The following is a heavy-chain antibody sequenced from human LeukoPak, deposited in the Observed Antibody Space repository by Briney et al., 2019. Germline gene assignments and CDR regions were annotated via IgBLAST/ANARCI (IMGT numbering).Heavy chain of an antibody. CDR2: INPNNGLT. V-gene: IGHV1-2*02. J-gene: IGHJ4*02. Sequence: ASVKVSCKASGYSFTGYFLHWVRQAPGQGLEWMGWINPNNGLTNYTQKFKGRVTMTRDTSSATGYMELNRLTSDDTAVCYWTRAWGSLYYFDHWGQGTLVTVSS. CDR1: GYSFTGYF. CDR3: TRAWGSLYYFDH. D-gene: IGHD3-16*01.